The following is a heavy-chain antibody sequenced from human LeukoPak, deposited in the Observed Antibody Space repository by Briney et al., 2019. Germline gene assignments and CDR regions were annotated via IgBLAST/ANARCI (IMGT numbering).Heavy chain of an antibody. CDR2: IRYDGSNK. Sequence: GGSLRLSCAASGFTFSSYGMHWVRQAPGKGLEWVAFIRYDGSNKYYADSVKGRFTISRDNSKNTLYLQMNSLRAEDTAVYYCAKIPYGYSSSVPVSAADYWGQGTLVTVSS. CDR3: AKIPYGYSSSVPVSAADY. CDR1: GFTFSSYG. D-gene: IGHD6-13*01. V-gene: IGHV3-30*02. J-gene: IGHJ4*02.